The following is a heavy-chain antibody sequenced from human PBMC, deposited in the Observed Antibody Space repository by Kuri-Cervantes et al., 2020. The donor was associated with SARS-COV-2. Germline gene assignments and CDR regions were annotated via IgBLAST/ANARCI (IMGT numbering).Heavy chain of an antibody. CDR2: IFSNDEK. CDR3: ARIPVVVVAANYYYYHGIDV. V-gene: IGHV2-26*01. CDR1: GFSLSNARMG. J-gene: IGHJ6*02. Sequence: SGPTLVKPTETLTLTCTVSGFSLSNARMGVSWIRQPPGKALEWLAHIFSNDEKSYSTSLKSRLTISKDTSKSQVVLTMTNMDPVDTATYYCARIPVVVVAANYYYYHGIDVWGQGTTVTVSS. D-gene: IGHD2-15*01.